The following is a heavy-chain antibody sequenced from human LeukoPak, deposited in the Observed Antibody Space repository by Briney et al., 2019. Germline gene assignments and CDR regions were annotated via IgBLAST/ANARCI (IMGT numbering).Heavy chain of an antibody. V-gene: IGHV3-23*01. D-gene: IGHD3-22*01. CDR3: ARSGDSSGPLPFDY. J-gene: IGHJ4*02. CDR1: GFTFSSYA. CDR2: ISGSGSGT. Sequence: GGSLRLSCAASGFTFSSYAMSWVRQAPGKGLEWVSTISGSGSGTYYADSMKGRFTVSRDNSKNTLYLQLNSLRAEDTAVYYCARSGDSSGPLPFDYWGQGTLVTVSS.